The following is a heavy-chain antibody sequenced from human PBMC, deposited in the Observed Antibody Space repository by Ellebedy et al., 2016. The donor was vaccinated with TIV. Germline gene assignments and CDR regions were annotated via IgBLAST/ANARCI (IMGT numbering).Heavy chain of an antibody. J-gene: IGHJ4*02. CDR1: GFTFSSYW. V-gene: IGHV3-74*01. CDR2: INMDGSIT. Sequence: GGSLRLXXAASGFTFSSYWMHWVRRAPGKGLVWVSRINMDGSITTYADSVKGRFTISRDNVKNTLYLQMIGLRVEDTAVYYCARPRGGGQFEYWGQGTLVTVSS. CDR3: ARPRGGGQFEY. D-gene: IGHD3-10*01.